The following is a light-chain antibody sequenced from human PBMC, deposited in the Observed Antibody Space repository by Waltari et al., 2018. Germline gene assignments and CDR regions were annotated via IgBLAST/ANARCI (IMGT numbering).Light chain of an antibody. CDR2: PAS. J-gene: IGKJ1*01. CDR3: QKYDFLPAT. V-gene: IGKV3-20*01. CDR1: QGVGKY. Sequence: EIVLTQSPGTLSLSPGERATLSCRASQGVGKYLAWYQQGPGQAPKLRLYPASIRATGIPDRFSGSGSGTDFSLTISRLEPEDFAVYYCQKYDFLPATFGQGTTVEIK.